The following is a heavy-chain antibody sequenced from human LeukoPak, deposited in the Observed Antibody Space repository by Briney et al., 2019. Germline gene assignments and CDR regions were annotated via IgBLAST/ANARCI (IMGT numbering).Heavy chain of an antibody. Sequence: SETLSLTCAVYGGSFSGYYWSWIRQPPGKGLEWIGEINHSGSTNYNPSLKSRVTISVDTSKNQFSLKLSSVTAADTAVYYCARSPPTFGYSRYYYGMDVWGQGTTVTVSS. CDR3: ARSPPTFGYSRYYYGMDV. CDR1: GGSFSGYY. CDR2: INHSGST. J-gene: IGHJ6*02. V-gene: IGHV4-34*01. D-gene: IGHD6-13*01.